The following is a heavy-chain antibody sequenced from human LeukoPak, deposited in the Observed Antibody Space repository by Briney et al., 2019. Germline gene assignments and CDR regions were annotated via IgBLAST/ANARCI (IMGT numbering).Heavy chain of an antibody. V-gene: IGHV1-69*13. CDR2: IIPIFGTA. CDR3: ARGVAEPTIFGRDWIEERNFDY. Sequence: SVKVSCKVSGGTFSSYAISWVRQAPGQGLEWMGGIIPIFGTANYAQKFQGRVTITADESTSTAYMELSSLRSEDTAVYYCARGVAEPTIFGRDWIEERNFDYWGQGTLVTVSS. CDR1: GGTFSSYA. J-gene: IGHJ4*02. D-gene: IGHD3-3*01.